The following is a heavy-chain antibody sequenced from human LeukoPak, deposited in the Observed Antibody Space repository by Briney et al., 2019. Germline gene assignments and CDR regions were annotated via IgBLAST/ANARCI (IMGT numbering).Heavy chain of an antibody. Sequence: ASVTVSCKSSVYTFTGYYMHWVGPAPGRGLEWMGRINPNSVGTNYTKKFQGRVTITRDTSISTAYMELSRLRSDDTAVYYCARVLQLWLNWFDPWGQGTLVTVSP. D-gene: IGHD5-18*01. V-gene: IGHV1-2*06. CDR2: INPNSVGT. CDR1: VYTFTGYY. CDR3: ARVLQLWLNWFDP. J-gene: IGHJ5*02.